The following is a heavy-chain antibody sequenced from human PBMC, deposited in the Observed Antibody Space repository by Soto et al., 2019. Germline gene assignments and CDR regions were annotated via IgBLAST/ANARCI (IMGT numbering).Heavy chain of an antibody. V-gene: IGHV4-4*07. CDR3: ARDLSGTGLDI. CDR1: GDSIGRFY. D-gene: IGHD1-26*01. Sequence: QVQLHESDPGLVKPSETLSLTCNVSGDSIGRFYWSWIRQSAEKGLEWIGRVYSTGGTAYNPALQGRVTISLDRSNNHVSLEMNSVTAADTAVYFCARDLSGTGLDIWGRGTRVTVSS. CDR2: VYSTGGT. J-gene: IGHJ6*02.